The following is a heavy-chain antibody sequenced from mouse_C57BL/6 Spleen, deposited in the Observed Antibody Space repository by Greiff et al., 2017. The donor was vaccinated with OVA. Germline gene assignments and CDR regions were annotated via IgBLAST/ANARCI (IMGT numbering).Heavy chain of an antibody. Sequence: VQLQQPGAELVRPGSSVKLSCKASGYTFTSYWMHWVKQRPIQGLEWIGNIDPSDSETHYNQKFKDKATLTVDKSSSTAYMQLSSLTSEDSAVYYCARSPITTVVATGFDYWGQGTTLTVSS. CDR3: ARSPITTVVATGFDY. D-gene: IGHD1-1*01. V-gene: IGHV1-52*01. CDR2: IDPSDSET. CDR1: GYTFTSYW. J-gene: IGHJ2*01.